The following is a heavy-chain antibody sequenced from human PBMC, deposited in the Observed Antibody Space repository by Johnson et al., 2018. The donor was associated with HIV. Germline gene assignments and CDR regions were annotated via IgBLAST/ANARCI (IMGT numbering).Heavy chain of an antibody. CDR1: GFTFSDYY. CDR3: ARVQLLADDVFNI. Sequence: LLVESGGGLVKPGGSLRLSCAASGFTFSDYYMSWIRQAPGKGLEWVSYISNSGRSIYYADSVRGRFTISRDNAKNSLYLQMNSLRAEDTALYYCARVQLLADDVFNIWGQGTMVTVSS. CDR2: ISNSGRSI. D-gene: IGHD3-10*01. J-gene: IGHJ3*02. V-gene: IGHV3-11*01.